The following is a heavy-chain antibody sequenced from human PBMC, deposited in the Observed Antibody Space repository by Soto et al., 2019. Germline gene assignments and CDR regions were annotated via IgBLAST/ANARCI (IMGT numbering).Heavy chain of an antibody. D-gene: IGHD3-10*02. V-gene: IGHV3-66*01. CDR1: GFTVSSKH. Sequence: GGSLRLPCAASGFTVSSKHMIWVRHAPGKGLKWVSLIQSGGPTYYADSVKGRFTISRDTPENTLHLQMDSLRAEDTAVYYCAREDFLCYVVRGYRTSLHVWVKTTTVT. J-gene: IGHJ6*03. CDR2: IQSGGPT. CDR3: AREDFLCYVVRGYRTSLHV.